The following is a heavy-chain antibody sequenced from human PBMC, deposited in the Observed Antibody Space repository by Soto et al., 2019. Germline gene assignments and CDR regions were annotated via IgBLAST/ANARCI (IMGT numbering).Heavy chain of an antibody. Sequence: EVQLVESGGGLIQPGGSLRLSCAASGFTVSNNYMSWVRQAPGKGLEWVAVIYSGGNTYNADSVKGRFTISRDNSKNTLYLQMNSLRAEDTAVYYCARGGYIYGGGAAQKAFDYWGQGTLVTVSS. CDR1: GFTVSNNY. CDR2: IYSGGNT. D-gene: IGHD5-18*01. CDR3: ARGGYIYGGGAAQKAFDY. J-gene: IGHJ4*02. V-gene: IGHV3-53*01.